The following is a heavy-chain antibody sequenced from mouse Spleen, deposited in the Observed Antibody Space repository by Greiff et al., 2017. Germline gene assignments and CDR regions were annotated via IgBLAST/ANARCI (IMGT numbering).Heavy chain of an antibody. D-gene: IGHD2-13*01. Sequence: EVQVVESGAELVRPGASVKLSCTASGFNIKDDYMHWVKQRPEQGLEWIGWIDPENGDTEYASKFQGKATITADTSSNTAYLQLSSLTSEDTAVYYCTTRYGDYVYYAMDYWGQGTSVTVSS. V-gene: IGHV14-4*01. J-gene: IGHJ4*01. CDR3: TTRYGDYVYYAMDY. CDR2: IDPENGDT. CDR1: GFNIKDDY.